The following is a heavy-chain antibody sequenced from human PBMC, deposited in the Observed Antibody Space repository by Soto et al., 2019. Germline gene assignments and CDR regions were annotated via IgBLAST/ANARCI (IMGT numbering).Heavy chain of an antibody. CDR2: IYYSGST. Sequence: SETLSLTCTVSGGSISSGGYYWSWIRQHPGKGLEWIGYIYYSGSTYYNPSLKSRVTISVDTSKNQFSLKLSSVTAADTAVYYCARDRLNILTGYPYYYYGMDVWGQGPTVTVYS. CDR3: ARDRLNILTGYPYYYYGMDV. CDR1: GGSISSGGYY. V-gene: IGHV4-31*03. D-gene: IGHD3-9*01. J-gene: IGHJ6*02.